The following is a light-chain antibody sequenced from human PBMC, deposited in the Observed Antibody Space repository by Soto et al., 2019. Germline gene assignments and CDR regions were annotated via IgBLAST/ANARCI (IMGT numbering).Light chain of an antibody. V-gene: IGKV1-5*01. CDR3: QQYNTHSGT. CDR2: DAT. Sequence: DIQMTQSPSTLSASLGDRVTITCRASQTINAWLAWYQHKPGKATEPLIYDATTLESGVPARFSGSRSGTEFNLTISSLQPDDVGTYYCQQYNTHSGTFGQGTKVDIK. CDR1: QTINAW. J-gene: IGKJ1*01.